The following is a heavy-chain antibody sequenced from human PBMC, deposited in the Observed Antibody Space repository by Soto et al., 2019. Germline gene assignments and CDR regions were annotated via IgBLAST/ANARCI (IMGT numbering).Heavy chain of an antibody. CDR3: ARAYSDFWSDYRTVPFYFDS. V-gene: IGHV3-7*03. CDR2: INQEGSET. CDR1: GLLFNRYW. D-gene: IGHD3-3*01. J-gene: IGHJ4*02. Sequence: VQLVQSGGGLVQPGGSLRLSCAASGLLFNRYWLTWVRQAPGKGLEWVANINQEGSETYYVDSVKGRFTVSRDNAKNSLFLQMNSLRAEDTAVYYCARAYSDFWSDYRTVPFYFDSWGQGALVTVSS.